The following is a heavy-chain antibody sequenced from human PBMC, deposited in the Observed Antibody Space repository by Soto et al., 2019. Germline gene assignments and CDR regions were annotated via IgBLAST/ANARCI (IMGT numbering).Heavy chain of an antibody. CDR2: ISYDGSNK. J-gene: IGHJ6*02. CDR3: AKDREFDDFWSGYYSLYYYYGMDV. CDR1: GFTFSSYG. D-gene: IGHD3-3*01. V-gene: IGHV3-30*18. Sequence: GGSLRLSCAASGFTFSSYGMHWARQAPGKGLEWVAVISYDGSNKYYADSVKGRFTISRDNSKNTLYLQMNSLRAEDTAVYYCAKDREFDDFWSGYYSLYYYYGMDVWGQGTTVTVSS.